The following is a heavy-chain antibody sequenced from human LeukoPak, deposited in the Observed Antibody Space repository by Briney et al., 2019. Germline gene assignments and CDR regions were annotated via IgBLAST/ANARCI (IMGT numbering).Heavy chain of an antibody. D-gene: IGHD1-20*01. CDR2: IIPIFGTA. CDR1: GGTFSSYA. CDR3: ARGVGYNWNHFDY. V-gene: IGHV1-69*05. Sequence: ASVKVSCKASGGTFSSYAISWVRQAPRQGLEWMGGIIPIFGTANYAQKFQGRVTITTDESTSTAYMELSSLRSEDTAVYYCARGVGYNWNHFDYWGQGTLVTVSS. J-gene: IGHJ4*02.